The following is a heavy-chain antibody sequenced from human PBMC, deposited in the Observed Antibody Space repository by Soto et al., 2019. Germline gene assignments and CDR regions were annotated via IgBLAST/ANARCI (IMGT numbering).Heavy chain of an antibody. Sequence: SETLSLTCTVSGGSISSSSYYWGWIRQPPGKGLEWIGSIYYSGSTYYNPSLKSRVTISVDTSKNQFSLKLSSVTAADTAVYYCAREGRAARPNYYGMDVWGQGTTVTVSS. V-gene: IGHV4-39*07. CDR1: GGSISSSSYY. CDR2: IYYSGST. J-gene: IGHJ6*02. CDR3: AREGRAARPNYYGMDV. D-gene: IGHD6-6*01.